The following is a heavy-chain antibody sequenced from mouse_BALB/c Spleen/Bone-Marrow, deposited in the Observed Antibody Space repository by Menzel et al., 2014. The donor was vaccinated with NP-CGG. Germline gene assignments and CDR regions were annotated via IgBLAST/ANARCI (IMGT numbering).Heavy chain of an antibody. CDR2: IDPANGNT. CDR1: GFNIKDTY. CDR3: ASYVYGYYFDY. J-gene: IGHJ2*01. D-gene: IGHD2-2*01. Sequence: VQLKESGAELVKPGASVKLSCTASGFNIKDTYMHWVKQRPEQGLEWIGRIDPANGNTKYDPKFQGKATITADTSSNTAYLQVSSLTSEDTAVYYCASYVYGYYFDYWGQGTTLTVSS. V-gene: IGHV14-3*02.